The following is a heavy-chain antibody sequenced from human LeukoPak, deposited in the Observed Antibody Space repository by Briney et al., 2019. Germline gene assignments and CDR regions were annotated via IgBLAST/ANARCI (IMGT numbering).Heavy chain of an antibody. D-gene: IGHD6-19*01. Sequence: ASVKVSCKASGYTFTGYYMHWVRQAPGQGLEWMGWINPNSGGTNYAQKFQGRVTMTRDTSISTAYMELSRLRSDDTAVYYCARSRAGAGRFGFDPWGQGTLVTVSS. J-gene: IGHJ5*02. V-gene: IGHV1-2*02. CDR1: GYTFTGYY. CDR3: ARSRAGAGRFGFDP. CDR2: INPNSGGT.